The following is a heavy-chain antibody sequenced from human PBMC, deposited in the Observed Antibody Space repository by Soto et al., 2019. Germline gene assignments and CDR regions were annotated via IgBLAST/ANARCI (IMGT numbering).Heavy chain of an antibody. V-gene: IGHV4-4*02. CDR1: GGSISRSNW. CDR2: IYHSGST. J-gene: IGHJ4*02. D-gene: IGHD1-1*01. Sequence: QVQLQESGPGLVKPSGTLSLTCAVSGGSISRSNWWSWVRQPPGKGLAWIGEIYHSGSTNYNPSFKSRVAMSVDKSQTQFSVKLNAVPAADTALYYCARTRPSGTRFDYWGQGTLVNVSS. CDR3: ARTRPSGTRFDY.